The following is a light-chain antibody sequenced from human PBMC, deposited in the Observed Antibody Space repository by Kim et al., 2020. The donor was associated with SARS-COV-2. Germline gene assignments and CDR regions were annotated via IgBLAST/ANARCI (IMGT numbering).Light chain of an antibody. CDR3: QAWDSSTAV. V-gene: IGLV3-1*01. CDR2: QHT. J-gene: IGLJ3*02. CDR1: KLGYKY. Sequence: VSPGQTASITCSGAKLGYKYAYWYQQKPGQSPVLVIYQHTKRPSGISQRFSGSSSGNTATLTISPAQTVDEADYYCQAWDSSTAVFGGGTQLTVL.